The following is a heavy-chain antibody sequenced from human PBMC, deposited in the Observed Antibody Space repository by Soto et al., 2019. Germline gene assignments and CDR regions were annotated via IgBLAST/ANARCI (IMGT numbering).Heavy chain of an antibody. D-gene: IGHD3-22*01. J-gene: IGHJ4*02. CDR2: IYYSGST. Sequence: SETLSLTCAVSGGSISSGGYYWSWIRQHPGKGLEWIGYIYYSGSTYYNPSLKSRVTISVDTSKNQFSLKLSSVTAADTAVYYCAGVPDSSGYSDFDYWGQGTLVTVSS. CDR3: AGVPDSSGYSDFDY. V-gene: IGHV4-31*11. CDR1: GGSISSGGYY.